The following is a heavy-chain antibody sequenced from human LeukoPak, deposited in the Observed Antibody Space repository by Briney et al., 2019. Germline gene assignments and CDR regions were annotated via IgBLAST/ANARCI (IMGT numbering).Heavy chain of an antibody. D-gene: IGHD3-22*01. J-gene: IGHJ4*02. CDR2: ISAYNGNT. V-gene: IGHV1-18*01. CDR3: ARIVVYYYDSSGHYYFDY. Sequence: ASVKVSCKASGYTFTSYGISWVRQAPGQGLEWMGWISAYNGNTNYAQKLQGRVTMTTDTSTSTAYMELRSLRSDDTAVYYCARIVVYYYDSSGHYYFDYWGQGTLVTVSS. CDR1: GYTFTSYG.